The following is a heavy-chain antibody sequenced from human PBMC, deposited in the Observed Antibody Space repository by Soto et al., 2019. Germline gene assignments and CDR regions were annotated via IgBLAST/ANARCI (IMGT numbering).Heavy chain of an antibody. CDR2: INHSVST. J-gene: IGHJ4*02. V-gene: IGHV4-34*01. CDR1: GGSFSGYY. CDR3: ARGGGYCSGGSCYSGYSDY. Sequence: PSETLSLTCAVYGGSFSGYYWSWIRQPPGKGLEWIGEINHSVSTNYNPSLKSRVTISVDTSKNQFSLKLSSVTAADTAVYYCARGGGYCSGGSCYSGYSDYWGQGTLVIVSS. D-gene: IGHD2-15*01.